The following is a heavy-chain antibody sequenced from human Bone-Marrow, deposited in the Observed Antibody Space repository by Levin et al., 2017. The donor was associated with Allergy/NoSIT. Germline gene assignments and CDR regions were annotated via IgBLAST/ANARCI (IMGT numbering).Heavy chain of an antibody. CDR3: AKESVIDRTHLDV. V-gene: IGHV3-23*01. D-gene: IGHD3-10*01. J-gene: IGHJ6*02. CDR1: GFTFSSYA. CDR2: ISDSGGDRT. Sequence: GGSLRLSCEASGFTFSSYAMSWVRQAPGKGLEWVSAISDSGGDRTYYADSVKGRFTISRDNSKSTVYLQMNSLRVEDTALYYCAKESVIDRTHLDVWGQGTTVTVSS.